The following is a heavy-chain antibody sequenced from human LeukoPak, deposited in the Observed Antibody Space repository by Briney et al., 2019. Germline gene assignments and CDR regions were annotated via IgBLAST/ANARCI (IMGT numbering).Heavy chain of an antibody. J-gene: IGHJ4*02. D-gene: IGHD3-10*01. Sequence: SETLSLTCTVSGGSISSSSYYWGWIRQPPGKGLEWIGSIYYSGSTYYNPSLKSRVTISVDTSKNQFSLKLSSVTAADTAVYYCAREGGLDCGSGSYLFDYWGQGTLVTVSS. CDR1: GGSISSSSYY. CDR3: AREGGLDCGSGSYLFDY. CDR2: IYYSGST. V-gene: IGHV4-39*07.